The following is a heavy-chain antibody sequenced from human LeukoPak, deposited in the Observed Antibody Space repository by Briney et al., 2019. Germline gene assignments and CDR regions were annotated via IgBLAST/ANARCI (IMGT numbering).Heavy chain of an antibody. J-gene: IGHJ4*02. D-gene: IGHD3-10*01. Sequence: PSETLSLTCTVSGGSVSSGSYYWSWLRQPPGKGLEWIGYIYYSGSTNYNPSLKSRVTISVDTSKNQFSLKLSSVTAADTAVYYCARGSYGDSYYFDYWGQGTLVTVSS. CDR2: IYYSGST. CDR3: ARGSYGDSYYFDY. V-gene: IGHV4-61*01. CDR1: GGSVSSGSYY.